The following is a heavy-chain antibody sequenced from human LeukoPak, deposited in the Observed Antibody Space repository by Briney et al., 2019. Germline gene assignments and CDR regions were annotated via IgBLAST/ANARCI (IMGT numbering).Heavy chain of an antibody. J-gene: IGHJ4*02. V-gene: IGHV3-23*01. CDR1: GFTFSSYA. D-gene: IGHD6-19*01. CDR3: AKAYSSGWYPSLFDH. CDR2: ISGSGGST. Sequence: GGSLRLSCAASGFTFSSYAMSWVRQAPGKGLEWVSAISGSGGSTYYADSVKGRFTISRDNSKNTLYLQMNSLRAEDTAVYYCAKAYSSGWYPSLFDHWGQGTLVTVSS.